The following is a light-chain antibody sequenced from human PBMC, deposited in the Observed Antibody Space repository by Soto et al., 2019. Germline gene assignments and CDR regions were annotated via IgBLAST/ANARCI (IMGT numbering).Light chain of an antibody. CDR1: QSVNSNY. V-gene: IGKV3-20*01. CDR2: STS. J-gene: IGKJ1*01. CDR3: QQYDKSPCT. Sequence: EIVLTQSPGTLSLSPGEGATLSCRASQSVNSNYFAWFQQKPGQAPRLLIYSTSNRATGIPDRFSGSGSGKDFTLTISRLEPEDFVVYYCQQYDKSPCTFGQGTKVEIK.